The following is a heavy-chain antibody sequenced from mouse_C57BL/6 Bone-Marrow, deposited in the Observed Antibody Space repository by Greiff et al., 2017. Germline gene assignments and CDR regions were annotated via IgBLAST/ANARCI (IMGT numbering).Heavy chain of an antibody. Sequence: QVQLQQSGAELVKPGASVKISCKASGYAFSSYWMNWVKQRPGKGLEWIGQIYPGDGDTNYNGKFKGTATLTADKSSSTAYMQLSSLTSEDSAVYFCARSSCYGNYVDYWGQGTTLTVSS. CDR3: ARSSCYGNYVDY. CDR2: IYPGDGDT. J-gene: IGHJ2*01. V-gene: IGHV1-80*01. CDR1: GYAFSSYW. D-gene: IGHD2-10*01.